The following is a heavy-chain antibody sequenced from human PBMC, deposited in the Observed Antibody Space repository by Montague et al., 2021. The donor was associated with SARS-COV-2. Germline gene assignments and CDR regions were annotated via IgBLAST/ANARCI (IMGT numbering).Heavy chain of an antibody. D-gene: IGHD2-2*02. CDR1: GGSFSGYY. V-gene: IGHV4-34*01. CDR3: ASLTLGYCSSTSCYSDWLDP. CDR2: INHSGST. Sequence: SETLSLTCAVYGGSFSGYYWSWIRQPPGKGLEWIGEINHSGSTNYNPSLKSRVTILVDTSKNQFSLKLSSVTAADTAVYYCASLTLGYCSSTSCYSDWLDPWGQGTLVTVSS. J-gene: IGHJ5*02.